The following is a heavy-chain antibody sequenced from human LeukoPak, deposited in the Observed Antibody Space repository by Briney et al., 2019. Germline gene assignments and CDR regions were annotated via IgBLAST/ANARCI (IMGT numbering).Heavy chain of an antibody. Sequence: GGSLRLSCAASGFTVSSSYMYWVRQAPGKGLEWVSFFYRGDSTYYAESVRGRFTISRDNSKNTLYLLMNSLIPEDTAVYYCAREVVSSPSYFDPWGQETLVTVSS. CDR1: GFTVSSSY. D-gene: IGHD2-15*01. CDR3: AREVVSSPSYFDP. J-gene: IGHJ4*02. V-gene: IGHV3-53*01. CDR2: FYRGDST.